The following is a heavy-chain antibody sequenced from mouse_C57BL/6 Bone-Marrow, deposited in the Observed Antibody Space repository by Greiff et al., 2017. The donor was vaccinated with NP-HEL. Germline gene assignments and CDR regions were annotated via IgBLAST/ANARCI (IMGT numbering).Heavy chain of an antibody. J-gene: IGHJ1*03. Sequence: GGGLVQPKGSLKLSCAASGFSFNTYAMNWVRQAPGKGLEWVARIRSKSNNYATYYADSVKDRFTISRDDSESMLYLQMNNLKTEDTAMYYCVRDYYGSDVWGTGTTVTVSS. CDR1: GFSFNTYA. D-gene: IGHD1-1*01. V-gene: IGHV10-1*01. CDR3: VRDYYGSDV. CDR2: IRSKSNNYAT.